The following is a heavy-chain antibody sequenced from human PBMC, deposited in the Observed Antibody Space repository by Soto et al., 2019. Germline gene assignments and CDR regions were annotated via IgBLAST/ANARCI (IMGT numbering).Heavy chain of an antibody. CDR3: ARGLPFPNV. Sequence: PVGSLRLSGEASGFTFNTSGMHWVRQAPDKRLEWVSTIATAGDTYYPGSVKGRFTISRENAKNSLYLQMNSLRAGDTAVYYCARGLPFPNVWGQGTTVTVSS. CDR2: IATAGDT. CDR1: GFTFNTSG. V-gene: IGHV3-13*01. D-gene: IGHD4-17*01. J-gene: IGHJ6*02.